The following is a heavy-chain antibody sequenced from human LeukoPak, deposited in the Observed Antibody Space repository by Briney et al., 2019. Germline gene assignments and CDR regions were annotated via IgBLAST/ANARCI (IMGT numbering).Heavy chain of an antibody. CDR2: ISGSGGST. D-gene: IGHD3-10*01. J-gene: IGHJ4*02. CDR1: GFSFSTYA. Sequence: GGSLRLSCAASGFSFSTYAMSWVRQAPGKGLEWVSAISGSGGSTYYADSVKGRFTISRDNSKNTLYLQMNSLRAEDTAVYYCAKQVRWFGEIDYFDYWGQGTLVTVSS. V-gene: IGHV3-23*01. CDR3: AKQVRWFGEIDYFDY.